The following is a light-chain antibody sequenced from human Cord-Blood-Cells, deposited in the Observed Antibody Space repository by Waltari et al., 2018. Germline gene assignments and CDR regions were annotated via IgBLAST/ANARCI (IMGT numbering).Light chain of an antibody. CDR1: SSDVGGYNY. V-gene: IGLV2-14*01. CDR3: SSYTSSSTRV. J-gene: IGLJ3*02. CDR2: DVS. Sequence: QSALTQPASVSGSPGQSITLSCTGTSSDVGGYNYVSWYQQPPGKAPKLMIYDVSNRPSGVSNRFSGSKSGNMASLTISGLQAEDEADYYCSSYTSSSTRVFGGGTKLTVL.